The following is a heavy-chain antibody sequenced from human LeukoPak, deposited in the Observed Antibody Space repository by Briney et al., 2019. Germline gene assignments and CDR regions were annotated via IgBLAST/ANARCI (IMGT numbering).Heavy chain of an antibody. D-gene: IGHD3-9*01. CDR2: IYTSGGT. CDR1: GGSISSSSYY. V-gene: IGHV4-61*02. CDR3: ARGLYDILTGAWYFDL. Sequence: SETLSLTCTVSGGSISSSSYYWTWIRQPAGKGLDWLGRIYTSGGTDYSPSLNNRVTISADTSKNQFSLKLSSVTAADTAVYYCARGLYDILTGAWYFDLWGRGTLATVSS. J-gene: IGHJ2*01.